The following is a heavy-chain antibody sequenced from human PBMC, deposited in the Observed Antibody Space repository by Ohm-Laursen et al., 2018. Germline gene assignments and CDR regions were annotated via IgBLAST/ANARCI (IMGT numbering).Heavy chain of an antibody. Sequence: SQTLSLTCTVSGGSVSSNNYFWSWIRQHPGKGLEWIGNIYYSGSTYYNPSLKSRFTISVDTSKNLFSLRLSSVTAADTAVYYCARQSIAVAGLHALGMDVWGQGTTVTVSS. CDR3: ARQSIAVAGLHALGMDV. J-gene: IGHJ6*02. V-gene: IGHV4-30-4*08. CDR2: IYYSGST. CDR1: GGSVSSNNYF. D-gene: IGHD6-19*01.